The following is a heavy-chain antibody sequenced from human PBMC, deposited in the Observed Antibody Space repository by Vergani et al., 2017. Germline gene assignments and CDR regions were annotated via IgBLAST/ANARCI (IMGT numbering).Heavy chain of an antibody. D-gene: IGHD3-3*01. CDR1: GGTFSSYA. CDR2: IIPIFGTA. V-gene: IGHV1-69*01. J-gene: IGHJ6*02. CDR3: ARDAYDFWSGYFTDPTYYYYYGMDV. Sequence: QVQLVQSGAEVKKPGSSVKVSCKASGGTFSSYAISWVRQAPGQGLEWMGGIIPIFGTANYAQKFQGRVTITADESTSTAYMELSSLRSEDTAVYYCARDAYDFWSGYFTDPTYYYYYGMDVWGQGTTVTVSS.